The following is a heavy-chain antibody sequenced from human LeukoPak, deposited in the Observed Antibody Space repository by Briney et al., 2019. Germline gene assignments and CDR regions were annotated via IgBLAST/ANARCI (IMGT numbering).Heavy chain of an antibody. D-gene: IGHD6-6*01. J-gene: IGHJ4*02. V-gene: IGHV4-39*01. CDR3: ARHSFEYSSSSGVGDFDY. Sequence: PSETLSLTCTVSGGSISSSSYYWGWIRQPPGKGLEWIGSIYYSGSTYYNPSLKSRVTISVDTSKNQFSLKLSSVTAADTAVYYCARHSFEYSSSSGVGDFDYWGQGTLVTVSS. CDR2: IYYSGST. CDR1: GGSISSSSYY.